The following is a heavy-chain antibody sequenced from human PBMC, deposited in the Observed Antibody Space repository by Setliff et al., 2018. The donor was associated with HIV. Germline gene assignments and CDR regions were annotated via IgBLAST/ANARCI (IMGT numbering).Heavy chain of an antibody. D-gene: IGHD1-26*01. Sequence: GESLKISCQASGYSFTTLWIAWVRQMPGKGLEWMGILYPGDSDIRYNPSFQGQVTISADKSINTAYLQWNSLKASDTAMYFCARREVVNSHFDYWGQGTLVTVSS. J-gene: IGHJ4*02. CDR2: LYPGDSDI. CDR3: ARREVVNSHFDY. V-gene: IGHV5-51*01. CDR1: GYSFTTLW.